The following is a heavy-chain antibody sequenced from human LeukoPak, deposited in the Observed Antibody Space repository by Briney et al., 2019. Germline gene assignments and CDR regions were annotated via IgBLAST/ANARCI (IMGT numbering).Heavy chain of an antibody. CDR2: IYYSGAT. J-gene: IGHJ4*02. CDR3: ARGGGYDFDY. Sequence: SETLSLTGTVSGGSISSGGDYWSWIRQHPGKGLEWIGYIYYSGATYYNPSLKSRVTISIDTFKNQFSLKLTSVTAADTAVYYCARGGGYDFDYWGQGTLVTVSS. V-gene: IGHV4-31*03. D-gene: IGHD5-12*01. CDR1: GGSISSGGDY.